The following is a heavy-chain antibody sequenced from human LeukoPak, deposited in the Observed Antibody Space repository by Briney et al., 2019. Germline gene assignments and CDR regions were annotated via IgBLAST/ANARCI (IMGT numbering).Heavy chain of an antibody. Sequence: PWGSLRLSCAASGFTFSSYAMHWVRQAPGKGLEYASAISSNGGSTYYANSVKGRFTISRDNSKNTLYLQMGSLRAEDMAVYYCARDTGSYYFDYWGQGTLVTVSP. CDR3: ARDTGSYYFDY. CDR2: ISSNGGST. CDR1: GFTFSSYA. J-gene: IGHJ4*02. V-gene: IGHV3-64*01. D-gene: IGHD1-26*01.